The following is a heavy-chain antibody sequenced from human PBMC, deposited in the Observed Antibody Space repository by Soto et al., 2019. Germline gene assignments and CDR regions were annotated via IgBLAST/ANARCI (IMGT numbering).Heavy chain of an antibody. Sequence: QVQLVESGGGLVKPGGSLRLSCAASGFTLNDYYMTWIRQAPGKGLDWGSYITGSGSPIFYADSVKGRFTISRDNAKNSLYLQMSSLRVEDTAVYYCARARPDIVMMVGETPGYYGLDVWGQGTTVTVSS. CDR2: ITGSGSPI. V-gene: IGHV3-11*01. D-gene: IGHD2-15*01. CDR1: GFTLNDYY. CDR3: ARARPDIVMMVGETPGYYGLDV. J-gene: IGHJ6*02.